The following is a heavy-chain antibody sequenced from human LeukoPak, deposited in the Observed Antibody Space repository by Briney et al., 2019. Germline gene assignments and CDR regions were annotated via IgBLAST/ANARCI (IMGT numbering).Heavy chain of an antibody. CDR2: ISAYNGNT. D-gene: IGHD2-21*02. V-gene: IGHV1-18*01. CDR1: GYTFTSYG. J-gene: IGHJ4*02. Sequence: GASVKVSCKASGYTFTSYGISWVRQAPGQGLEWMGWISAYNGNTNYAQKLQGRVTMTTDTSTSTAYMELRSLRSDDTAVYYCARSIVVVTAVSHFDHWGQGTLVTVSS. CDR3: ARSIVVVTAVSHFDH.